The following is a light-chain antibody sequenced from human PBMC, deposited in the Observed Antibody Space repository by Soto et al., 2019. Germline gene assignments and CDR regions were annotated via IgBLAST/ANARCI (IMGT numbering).Light chain of an antibody. J-gene: IGLJ1*01. CDR2: DVS. V-gene: IGLV2-14*01. CDR3: SSYTSSSTLEHG. Sequence: QSVLTQPASVSGSPGQSITISCTGTSSDVGGYNYVSWYQQHPGKAPKLMIYDVSNRPSGVSNRFSGSKSGNTASLTISGLQAEDEADYYCSSYTSSSTLEHGFGTGTKVTVL. CDR1: SSDVGGYNY.